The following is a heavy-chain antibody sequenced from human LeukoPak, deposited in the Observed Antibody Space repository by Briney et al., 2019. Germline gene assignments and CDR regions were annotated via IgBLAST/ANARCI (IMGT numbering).Heavy chain of an antibody. J-gene: IGHJ5*02. D-gene: IGHD2-15*01. Sequence: SETLSLTCTVSGGSISSSSYYWGWIRQPPGKGLEWIGSIYYSGSTNYNPSLKSRVTISVDTSKNQFSLKLSSVTAADTAVYYCARVRYCSGGSCYGWFDPWGQGTLVTVSS. V-gene: IGHV4-39*07. CDR2: IYYSGST. CDR3: ARVRYCSGGSCYGWFDP. CDR1: GGSISSSSYY.